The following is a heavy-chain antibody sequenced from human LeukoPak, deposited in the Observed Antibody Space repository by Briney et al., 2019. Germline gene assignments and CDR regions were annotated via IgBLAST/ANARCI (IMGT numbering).Heavy chain of an antibody. V-gene: IGHV3-66*02. D-gene: IGHD2-2*01. J-gene: IGHJ3*01. CDR2: IYSSGRT. CDR1: GFTVSANY. Sequence: PGGSLRLSCAASGFTVSANYMSGVRQAPRKGLEWVSLIYSSGRTFYADSVKGRFTISRDNSKNTLYLQMNSLRAEDTAVYYCARSTTSCLCDAFDVWGQGTMVTVSS. CDR3: ARSTTSCLCDAFDV.